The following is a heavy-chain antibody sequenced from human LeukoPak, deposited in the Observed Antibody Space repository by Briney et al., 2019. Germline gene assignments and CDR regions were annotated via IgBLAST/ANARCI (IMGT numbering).Heavy chain of an antibody. Sequence: ASVKVSCKASGGTFSSYAISWVRQAPGQGLEWMGGIIPIFGTANYAQKFQGRVTITADESTSTAYMKLSSLRSEDTAVYYCARTLRGYYDSSGYSINWFDPWGQGTLVTVSS. CDR1: GGTFSSYA. D-gene: IGHD3-22*01. CDR3: ARTLRGYYDSSGYSINWFDP. V-gene: IGHV1-69*13. J-gene: IGHJ5*02. CDR2: IIPIFGTA.